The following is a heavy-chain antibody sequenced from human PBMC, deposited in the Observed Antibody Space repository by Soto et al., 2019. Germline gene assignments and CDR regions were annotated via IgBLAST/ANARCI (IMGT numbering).Heavy chain of an antibody. D-gene: IGHD3-16*01. V-gene: IGHV3-74*03. Sequence: VQLVESGGGLVQPGGSLRLSCAASGFTFSMYWMHWVRQAPGKGLLWVSRINGDGTDTTYADSVKGRFTISRDNAKNTVYLQMTGLRAEDTAVDYCAREVGRGSGSYYLDYWGQETLVTVSS. CDR2: INGDGTDT. CDR1: GFTFSMYW. CDR3: AREVGRGSGSYYLDY. J-gene: IGHJ4*02.